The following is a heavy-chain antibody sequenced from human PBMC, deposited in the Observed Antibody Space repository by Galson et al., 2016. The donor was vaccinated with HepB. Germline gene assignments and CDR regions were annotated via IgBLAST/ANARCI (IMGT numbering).Heavy chain of an antibody. CDR2: ISASSSTT. J-gene: IGHJ4*02. D-gene: IGHD5-18*01. CDR1: GLRFSRYN. Sequence: SLRLSCAASGLRFSRYNMNWVRQAPGKGLEWVSFISASSSTTYYAGSLKGRFTVSRDNAKNSLYLQMNSLRDEDTAVYYCVRAYYGSSYGYYYWGQGTLITGSS. V-gene: IGHV3-48*02. CDR3: VRAYYGSSYGYYY.